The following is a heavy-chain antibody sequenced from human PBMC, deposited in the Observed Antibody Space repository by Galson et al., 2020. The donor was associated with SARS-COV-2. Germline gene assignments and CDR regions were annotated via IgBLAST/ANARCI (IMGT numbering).Heavy chain of an antibody. D-gene: IGHD3-10*01. CDR2: ISGSGDFT. J-gene: IGHJ4*02. CDR3: ARASGSYYLNYFDY. Sequence: GESLKISCAASGFTFSSDAIKWVRLAPGTGLECVSGISGSGDFTYYADSVKGRFSISRDNSKNTLYLQMNSLRVEDTAIYYCARASGSYYLNYFDYWGQGTLVTVSS. V-gene: IGHV3-23*01. CDR1: GFTFSSDA.